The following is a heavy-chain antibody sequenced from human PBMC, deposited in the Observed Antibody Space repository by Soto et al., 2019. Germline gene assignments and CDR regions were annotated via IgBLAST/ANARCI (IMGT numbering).Heavy chain of an antibody. CDR1: GYTFINHG. J-gene: IGHJ4*02. Sequence: QVQLVQSEAEVKKPGASVKVSCEASGYTFINHGISWVRQAPGQGLEWMGWVSGSNGNTKYAQKFQGRVTMTTETSTCTAHMELRNPRSDDTAVYFCARDFYPLAYYFDPWGQGTLVTVSS. CDR2: VSGSNGNT. CDR3: ARDFYPLAYYFDP. V-gene: IGHV1-18*04.